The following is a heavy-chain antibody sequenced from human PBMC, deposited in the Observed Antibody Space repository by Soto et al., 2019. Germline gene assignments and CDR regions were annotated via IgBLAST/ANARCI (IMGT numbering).Heavy chain of an antibody. Sequence: SETLSLTCTVSGGSISSYYWSWIRQPPGKGLEWIGYIYYSGSTNYNPSLKSRVTISVDTSKSQFSLKLSSVTAADTAVYYCARTSPTVLIDYWGQGTLVTVSS. D-gene: IGHD4-17*01. V-gene: IGHV4-59*08. CDR1: GGSISSYY. CDR2: IYYSGST. J-gene: IGHJ4*02. CDR3: ARTSPTVLIDY.